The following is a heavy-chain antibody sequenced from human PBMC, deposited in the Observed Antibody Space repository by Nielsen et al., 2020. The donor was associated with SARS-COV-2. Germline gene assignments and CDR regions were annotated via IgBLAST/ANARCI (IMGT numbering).Heavy chain of an antibody. V-gene: IGHV4-30-4*01. D-gene: IGHD2-15*01. CDR3: ARGGETRRYCSGGSCYSFLKYGMDV. J-gene: IGHJ6*02. CDR1: GGSISSGDYY. Sequence: SETLSLTCTVSGGSISSGDYYWTWIRQPPGKGLEYIGYISYTGSTYYDPSLKSRVTISADTSKNQFSLKLSSVTAADTAVYYCARGGETRRYCSGGSCYSFLKYGMDVWGQGTTVTVSS. CDR2: ISYTGST.